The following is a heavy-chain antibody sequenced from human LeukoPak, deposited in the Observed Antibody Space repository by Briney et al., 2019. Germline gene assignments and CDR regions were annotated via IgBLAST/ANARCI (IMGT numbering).Heavy chain of an antibody. V-gene: IGHV1-69*13. CDR2: IIPIFGTA. CDR1: GGTFSSYA. Sequence: SVKVSCKASGGTFSSYAISWVRQAPGQGLEWMGGIIPIFGTANYAQKFQGRVTITADESTSTAYMELSSLRSEDTAVYYCARVGGSYLDPFDYWGQGTLVTVSS. J-gene: IGHJ4*02. CDR3: ARVGGSYLDPFDY. D-gene: IGHD1-26*01.